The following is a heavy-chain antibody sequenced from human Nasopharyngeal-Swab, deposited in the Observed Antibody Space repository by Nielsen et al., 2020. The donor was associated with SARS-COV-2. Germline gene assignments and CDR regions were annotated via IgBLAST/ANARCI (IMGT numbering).Heavy chain of an antibody. V-gene: IGHV3-9*01. J-gene: IGHJ3*02. D-gene: IGHD3-22*01. CDR2: ISWNSGSI. CDR3: AKTDISGYDAFDI. Sequence: SLKISCAASGCTFDDYAMHWVRQAPGKGLEWVSGISWNSGSIVYADSVKGRFTISRDNAKNSLYLQMNSLRAEDTALYYCAKTDISGYDAFDIWGQGTMVTVSS. CDR1: GCTFDDYA.